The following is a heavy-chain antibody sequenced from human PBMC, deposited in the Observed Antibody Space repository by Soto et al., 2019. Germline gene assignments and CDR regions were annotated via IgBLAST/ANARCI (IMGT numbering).Heavy chain of an antibody. CDR3: APWGLIGTMSEYYYGMDV. V-gene: IGHV5-51*01. J-gene: IGHJ6*02. D-gene: IGHD1-7*01. Sequence: PGESLKISCKGSGYSFTSYWIGWVRQTPGKGLEWMGIIYPGDSDTRYSPSFQGQVTISADKSISTAYLQWSSLKASDTAMYYCAPWGLIGTMSEYYYGMDVWGQVTTVTVS. CDR2: IYPGDSDT. CDR1: GYSFTSYW.